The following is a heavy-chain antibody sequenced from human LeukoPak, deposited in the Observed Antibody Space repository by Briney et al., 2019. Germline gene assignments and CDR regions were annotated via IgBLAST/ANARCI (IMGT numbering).Heavy chain of an antibody. CDR3: ARGRYSSSWYVDF. CDR2: IYTSGGT. Sequence: SETLSLTCTVSGGSISSGSYYWSWIRQPAGKGLEWIGLIYTSGGTNYNPSLKSRVTISVDTSKNQFSLKLSSVTAADTAVYYCARGRYSSSWYVDFWGQETLVTVSS. J-gene: IGHJ4*02. V-gene: IGHV4-61*02. CDR1: GGSISSGSYY. D-gene: IGHD6-13*01.